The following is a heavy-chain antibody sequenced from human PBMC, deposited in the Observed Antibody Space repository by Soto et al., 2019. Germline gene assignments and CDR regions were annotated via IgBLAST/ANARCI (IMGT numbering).Heavy chain of an antibody. J-gene: IGHJ4*02. CDR3: ARDFKKRISMIVVVELLVY. Sequence: ASVKVSSKAPGYTFTGYYMHWLRQSSGQGLEWMGWIRPNSGGTNYAQKFQGWVTMTRDTSISTAYMELSRLRSDDTAVYYCARDFKKRISMIVVVELLVYWGQGTLVIVSS. CDR1: GYTFTGYY. D-gene: IGHD3-22*01. CDR2: IRPNSGGT. V-gene: IGHV1-2*04.